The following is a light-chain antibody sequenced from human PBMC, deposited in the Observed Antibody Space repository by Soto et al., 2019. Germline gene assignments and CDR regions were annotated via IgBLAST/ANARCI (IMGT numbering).Light chain of an antibody. J-gene: IGLJ3*02. CDR1: SSDVGSYNL. V-gene: IGLV2-23*01. CDR2: EGS. Sequence: QSALTQPASVSGSPGQSITISCTGTSSDVGSYNLVSWYQQHPGKAPKLMIYEGSKRPSGVPNRFSGSKSGNTASLTISGLQAEDEADYYCCSYAGSSTGVFGGGTKLTVL. CDR3: CSYAGSSTGV.